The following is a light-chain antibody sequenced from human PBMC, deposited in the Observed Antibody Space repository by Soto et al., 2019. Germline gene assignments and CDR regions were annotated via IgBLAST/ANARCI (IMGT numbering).Light chain of an antibody. J-gene: IGKJ4*01. CDR3: QQHTDWPLT. V-gene: IGKV3-11*01. CDR2: DAS. CDR1: QSVSSF. Sequence: PGEGATLSWGAIQSVSSFLAWYPQTPGQAPRLLIYDASNRATGIPARFSGSGSGAECTRPISSLEPLDVQVDACQQHTDWPLTFSGGTKVDI.